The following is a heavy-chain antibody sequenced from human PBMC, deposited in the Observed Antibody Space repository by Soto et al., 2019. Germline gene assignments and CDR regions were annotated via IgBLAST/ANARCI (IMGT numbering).Heavy chain of an antibody. CDR3: ARDQRNYDFWSGPDWFDP. CDR2: ISAYNGNT. Sequence: ASVKVSCKASGYTFTSYGISWVRQAPGQGLEWMGWISAYNGNTNYAQKLQGRVTMTTDTSTSTAYMELRSLRSDDTAVYYCARDQRNYDFWSGPDWFDPWGQGTLVTVSS. V-gene: IGHV1-18*04. CDR1: GYTFTSYG. D-gene: IGHD3-3*01. J-gene: IGHJ5*02.